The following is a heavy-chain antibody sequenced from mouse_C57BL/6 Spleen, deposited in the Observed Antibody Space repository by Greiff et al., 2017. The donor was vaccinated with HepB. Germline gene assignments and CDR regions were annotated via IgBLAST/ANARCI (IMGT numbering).Heavy chain of an antibody. J-gene: IGHJ4*01. CDR1: GYSFTGYY. D-gene: IGHD3-3*01. V-gene: IGHV1-42*01. CDR3: ARSRGRGYAMDY. CDR2: INPSTGGT. Sequence: VQLQQSGPELVKPGASVKISCKASGYSFTGYYMNWVKQSPEKSLEWIGEINPSTGGTTYNQKFKAKATLTVDKSSSTAYMQLKSLTSEDSAVYYCARSRGRGYAMDYWGQGTSVTVSS.